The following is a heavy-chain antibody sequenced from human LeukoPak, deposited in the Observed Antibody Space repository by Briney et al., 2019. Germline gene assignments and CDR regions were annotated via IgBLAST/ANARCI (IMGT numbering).Heavy chain of an antibody. D-gene: IGHD3-3*01. CDR2: IRYDGSNK. CDR1: GFTFSSYG. V-gene: IGHV3-30*02. J-gene: IGHJ6*03. Sequence: GGSLRLSCAASGFTFSSYGMHWVRQAPGKGLEWVAVIRYDGSNKYYADSVKGRFTISRDNSKNTLYLQMNSLRAEDTAVYYCAKEPVLEWLLDYYYYYYYMDVWGKGTTVTVSS. CDR3: AKEPVLEWLLDYYYYYYYMDV.